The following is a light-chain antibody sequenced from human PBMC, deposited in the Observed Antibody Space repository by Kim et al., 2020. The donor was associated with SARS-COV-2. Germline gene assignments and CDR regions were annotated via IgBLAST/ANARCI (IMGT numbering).Light chain of an antibody. J-gene: IGKJ4*01. V-gene: IGKV3-11*01. CDR1: QSVSSY. CDR2: DAS. CDR3: QQRSNWLT. Sequence: PGERATLSCRASQSVSSYLAWYQQKPGQAPRLLIYDASNRATGIPARFSGSGSGTDFTLTISSLEPEDFAVYYCQQRSNWLTFGGGTKVEIK.